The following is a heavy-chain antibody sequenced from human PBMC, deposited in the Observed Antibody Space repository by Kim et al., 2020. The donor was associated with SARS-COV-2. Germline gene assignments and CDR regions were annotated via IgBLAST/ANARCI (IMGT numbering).Heavy chain of an antibody. CDR2: IIPILGIA. Sequence: SVKVSCKASGGTFSSYAISWVRQAPGQGLEWMGRIIPILGIANYAQKFQGRVTITADKSTSTAYMELSSLRSEDTAVYYCARDDSGYDPQIRHYYYYGMDVWGQGTTVTVSS. J-gene: IGHJ6*02. D-gene: IGHD5-12*01. CDR3: ARDDSGYDPQIRHYYYYGMDV. CDR1: GGTFSSYA. V-gene: IGHV1-69*04.